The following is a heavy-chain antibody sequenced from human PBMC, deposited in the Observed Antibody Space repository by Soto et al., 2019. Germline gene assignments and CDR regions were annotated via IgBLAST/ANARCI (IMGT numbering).Heavy chain of an antibody. Sequence: QAYLVESGGGVVQPGWSLRLSCAASGFSFSTFALHWVRQAPGEGLEWVALISHDGRNEKYAESVKGRFTISRDNSKNTVYMQMDSLRLEDTGVYYCARDGLPDDFRSGGYWFDPWGQGTQVTVSS. J-gene: IGHJ5*02. CDR2: ISHDGRNE. V-gene: IGHV3-30-3*01. D-gene: IGHD3-3*01. CDR1: GFSFSTFA. CDR3: ARDGLPDDFRSGGYWFDP.